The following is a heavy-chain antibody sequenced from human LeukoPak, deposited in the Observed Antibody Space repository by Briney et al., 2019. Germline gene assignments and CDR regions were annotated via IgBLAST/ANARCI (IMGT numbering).Heavy chain of an antibody. J-gene: IGHJ4*02. Sequence: GGSLRLSCATSGFSFGTYWMSLVRQAPGKGLEWVDNIKQDGSEKYYVDSVKGRFTISRDNTKNSLYLQMNSLRAEDTALYYCARHPGGYSSGHYNDYWGQGTLVTVSS. CDR3: ARHPGGYSSGHYNDY. D-gene: IGHD6-19*01. CDR1: GFSFGTYW. V-gene: IGHV3-7*01. CDR2: IKQDGSEK.